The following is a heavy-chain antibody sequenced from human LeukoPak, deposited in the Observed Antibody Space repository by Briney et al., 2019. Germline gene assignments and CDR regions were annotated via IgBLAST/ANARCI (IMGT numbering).Heavy chain of an antibody. D-gene: IGHD3-10*01. CDR1: GGSISSYY. CDR3: ARERPHYYGSGSYYGDYYYYYMDV. CDR2: IYYSGST. Sequence: KPSETLSLTCTVSGGSISSYYWSWIRQPPGKGLEWIGYIYYSGSTNYNPSLKSRVTISVDTSKNQFSLKLSSVTAADTAVYYCARERPHYYGSGSYYGDYYYYYMDVWGKGTTVTVPS. V-gene: IGHV4-59*01. J-gene: IGHJ6*03.